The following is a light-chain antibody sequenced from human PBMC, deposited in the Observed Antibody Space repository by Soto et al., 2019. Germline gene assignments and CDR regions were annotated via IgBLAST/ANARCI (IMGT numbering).Light chain of an antibody. V-gene: IGLV7-46*01. Sequence: QTVVTQEPSLTVSPGGTVTLTCGSSTGAVTSGHYPYWFQQKPGQAPRTLIDDTSNKHSWTPARFSGSLLGGKAALTLSGAQPEDEAEYYCLLSYRGARVFGGGTKLTVL. CDR1: TGAVTSGHY. CDR2: DTS. J-gene: IGLJ3*02. CDR3: LLSYRGARV.